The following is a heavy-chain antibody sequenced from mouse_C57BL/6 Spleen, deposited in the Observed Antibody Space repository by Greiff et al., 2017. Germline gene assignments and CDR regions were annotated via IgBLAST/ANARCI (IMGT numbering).Heavy chain of an antibody. CDR2: IYPGDGDT. V-gene: IGHV1-82*01. Sequence: QVQLQQSGPELVKPGASVKISCKASGYAFSSSWMNWVKQRPGKGLEWIGRIYPGDGDTNYNGKFKGKATLTADKSSSTAYMQLSSLTSEDSAVYFCARAPPAWYFDVWGTGTTVTVSS. CDR3: ARAPPAWYFDV. J-gene: IGHJ1*03. CDR1: GYAFSSSW.